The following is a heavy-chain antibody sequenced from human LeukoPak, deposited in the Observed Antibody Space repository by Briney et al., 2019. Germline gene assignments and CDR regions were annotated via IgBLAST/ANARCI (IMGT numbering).Heavy chain of an antibody. CDR1: GGTFSSYA. CDR3: ARDLGAPGAFDI. CDR2: IIPIFGTA. D-gene: IGHD4-17*01. V-gene: IGHV1-69*13. Sequence: ASVTVSCKASGGTFSSYAISWVRQAPGQGREWMGGIIPIFGTANYAQKFQGRVTITADESTSTAYMELSSLRSEDTAVYYCARDLGAPGAFDIWGQGTMVTVSS. J-gene: IGHJ3*02.